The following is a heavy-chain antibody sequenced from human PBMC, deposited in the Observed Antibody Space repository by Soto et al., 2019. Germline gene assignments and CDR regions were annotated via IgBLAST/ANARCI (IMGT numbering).Heavy chain of an antibody. D-gene: IGHD3-22*01. CDR1: GGTFSSYA. Sequence: SVKVSCKASGGTFSSYAISWVRQAPGQGLEWMGGIIPIFGTANYAQKFQGRVTITADKSTSTAYMELSSLRSEDTAVYYCARSVIQTTYYYDSSGSSHYYYYYGMDVWGQGTTVTVSS. CDR3: ARSVIQTTYYYDSSGSSHYYYYYGMDV. CDR2: IIPIFGTA. J-gene: IGHJ6*02. V-gene: IGHV1-69*06.